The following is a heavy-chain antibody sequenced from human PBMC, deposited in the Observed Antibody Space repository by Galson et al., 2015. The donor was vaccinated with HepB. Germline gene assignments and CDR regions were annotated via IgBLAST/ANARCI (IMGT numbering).Heavy chain of an antibody. Sequence: SLRLSCAASGFTFSSYAMSWVRQAPGKGLEWVSGISGSVDSTFYAGSVEGRFTISRDNSKNTLYLQMNSLRAEDTAVYYCAKAIGHSSWFDAFDIWGQGTMVTVSS. CDR3: AKAIGHSSWFDAFDI. CDR1: GFTFSSYA. D-gene: IGHD6-13*01. J-gene: IGHJ3*02. CDR2: ISGSVDST. V-gene: IGHV3-23*01.